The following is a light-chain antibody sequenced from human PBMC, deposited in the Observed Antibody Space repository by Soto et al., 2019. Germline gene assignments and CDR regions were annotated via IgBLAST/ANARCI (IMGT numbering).Light chain of an antibody. CDR1: SSNIGSNT. CDR2: SNN. CDR3: AAWDDSLNGWV. V-gene: IGLV1-44*01. Sequence: QSVLTQPPSVSAAPGQKVTISCSGSSSNIGSNTVNWYQQLPGTAPKLLMYSNNQRPSGVPDRFSGSKSGTSASLAISGLQSEDEADYYCAAWDDSLNGWVFGGGTKLTVL. J-gene: IGLJ3*02.